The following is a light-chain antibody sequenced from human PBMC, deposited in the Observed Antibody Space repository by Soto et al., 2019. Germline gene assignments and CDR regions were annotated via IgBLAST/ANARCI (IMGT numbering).Light chain of an antibody. CDR3: QQYGNSFVG. Sequence: EIVLTQAPVSLSFSAGAGATLSCSASQIVSSTYVAWYQHKPGQAPRLLIYGASSRATGIPDRFSGSGSGTAFTLIISRLEPEDCAVYYCQQYGNSFVGFGQGTKVDIK. V-gene: IGKV3-20*01. CDR1: QIVSSTY. CDR2: GAS. J-gene: IGKJ1*01.